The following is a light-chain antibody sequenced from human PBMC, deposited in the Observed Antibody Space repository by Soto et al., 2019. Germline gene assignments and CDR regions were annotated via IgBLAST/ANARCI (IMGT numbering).Light chain of an antibody. CDR3: QQYNNYPRT. CDR1: ESIRTW. Sequence: DIQMTQSPATRAAPVGDRVTSTFLASESIRTWLAWYQHKPGKAPKFLIYDASTLESGVPSRFSGSGSGTEFTLTISSLQPDDFATYYCQQYNNYPRTFGQGTKVDIK. J-gene: IGKJ1*01. V-gene: IGKV1-5*01. CDR2: DAS.